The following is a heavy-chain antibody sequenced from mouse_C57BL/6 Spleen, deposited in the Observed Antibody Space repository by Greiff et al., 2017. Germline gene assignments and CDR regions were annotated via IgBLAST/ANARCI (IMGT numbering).Heavy chain of an antibody. V-gene: IGHV1-52*01. CDR1: GYTFTSYW. CDR2: IDPSDSET. D-gene: IGHD1-1*01. CDR3: ARSNYYGSSEVAY. Sequence: VKLKQPGAELVRPGSSVKLSCKASGYTFTSYWMHWVKQRPIQGLEWIGNIDPSDSETHYNQKFKDKATLTVDKSSSTAYMQLSSLTSEDSAVYYCARSNYYGSSEVAYWGQGTLVTVSA. J-gene: IGHJ3*01.